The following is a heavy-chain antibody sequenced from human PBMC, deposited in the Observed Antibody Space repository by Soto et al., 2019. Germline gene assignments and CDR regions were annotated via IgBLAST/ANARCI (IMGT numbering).Heavy chain of an antibody. CDR2: INPSGGST. CDR1: GYTFTRYY. V-gene: IGHV1-46*01. J-gene: IGHJ4*02. D-gene: IGHD3-16*01. Sequence: ASVKVCCKASGYTFTRYYMHWVRQAPGQGLEWMGIINPSGGSTSYAQKFQGRVTMTRDTSTSTVYMELSSLRSEDTAVYYCARDAGGGFDYWGQGTLVTVSS. CDR3: ARDAGGGFDY.